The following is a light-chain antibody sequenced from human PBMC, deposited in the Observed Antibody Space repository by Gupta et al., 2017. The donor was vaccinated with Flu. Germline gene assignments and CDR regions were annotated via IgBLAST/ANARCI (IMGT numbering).Light chain of an antibody. CDR1: QGISNY. J-gene: IGKJ1*01. Sequence: GDRVTITCRANQGISNYLAWYQQKPGKVPNRLIYAASTLQSGVPSRFSGSGSGTDFTLTISSLQPEDVATYYCQKYDSAPRTFGQGTKVEIK. V-gene: IGKV1-27*01. CDR2: AAS. CDR3: QKYDSAPRT.